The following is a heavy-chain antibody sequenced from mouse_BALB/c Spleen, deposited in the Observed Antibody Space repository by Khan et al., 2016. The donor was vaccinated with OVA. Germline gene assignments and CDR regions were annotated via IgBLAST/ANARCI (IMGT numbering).Heavy chain of an antibody. CDR1: GDSITSGY. CDR2: MIYSGNT. V-gene: IGHV3-8*02. J-gene: IGHJ3*01. CDR3: ARSTYRYAFAY. D-gene: IGHD2-14*01. Sequence: EVQLVESGPSLVKPSQTLSLTCSVTGDSITSGYWSWIRKFPGNKLEYMGYMIYSGNTYYNPSLKSRISITRHTSKNQYDLQLNSVTTEDTATYYCARSTYRYAFAYWGQGTLVTVSA.